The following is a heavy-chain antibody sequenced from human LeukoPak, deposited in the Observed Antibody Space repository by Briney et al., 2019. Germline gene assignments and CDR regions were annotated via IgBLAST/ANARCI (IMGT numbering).Heavy chain of an antibody. Sequence: ASVKVSCKASGYTFTSHGISWVRQAPGQGLEWMGWISAYNGNTNYAQKLQGRVTMTTDTSTSTAYMELRSLRSDDTAVYYCARDGSTSYALFPHDYWGQGTLVTVSS. J-gene: IGHJ4*02. CDR2: ISAYNGNT. CDR1: GYTFTSHG. CDR3: ARDGSTSYALFPHDY. V-gene: IGHV1-18*01. D-gene: IGHD2-2*01.